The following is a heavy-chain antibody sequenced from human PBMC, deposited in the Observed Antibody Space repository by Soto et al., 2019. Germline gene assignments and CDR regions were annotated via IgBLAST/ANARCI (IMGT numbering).Heavy chain of an antibody. V-gene: IGHV3-30-3*01. CDR1: GFTFSTYG. Sequence: QVQLVESGGGVVQPGRSLRLSCAASGFTFSTYGMHWVRQAPGKGLEWEAVVSYDGSNKYDADSVKGRFTISRDNSKNTLYRQMNSLRAEDTAVYYCARENMAGRLLDYYYYGMDVWGQGTTVTVSS. J-gene: IGHJ6*02. CDR3: ARENMAGRLLDYYYYGMDV. CDR2: VSYDGSNK. D-gene: IGHD6-6*01.